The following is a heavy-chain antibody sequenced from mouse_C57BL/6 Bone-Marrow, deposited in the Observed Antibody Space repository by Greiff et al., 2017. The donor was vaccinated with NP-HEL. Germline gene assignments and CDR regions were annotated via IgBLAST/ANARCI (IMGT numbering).Heavy chain of an antibody. CDR3: ARGRLLRYWYFDV. Sequence: VQLQQSGPELVKPGASVKISCKASGYAFSSSWMNWVKQRPGKGLEWIGRIYPGDGDTNYNGKFKGKATLTADKSSSTAYMQLSSLTSEDSAVYFCARGRLLRYWYFDVWGTGTTVTVSS. V-gene: IGHV1-82*01. CDR2: IYPGDGDT. J-gene: IGHJ1*03. D-gene: IGHD1-1*01. CDR1: GYAFSSSW.